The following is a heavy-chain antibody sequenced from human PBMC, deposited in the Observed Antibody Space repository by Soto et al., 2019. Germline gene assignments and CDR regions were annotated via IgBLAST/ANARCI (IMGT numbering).Heavy chain of an antibody. V-gene: IGHV1-3*01. CDR3: ARGLNVYYFDF. J-gene: IGHJ4*02. CDR2: INAGNGNT. Sequence: ASVKVSCKASGYAFTSYSIHWVRQAPGQRLEWMGWINAGNGNTKYSQKFQGRVTITRDTSASTAYMELSSLRSEDTAVYYCARGLNVYYFDFWGQGTLVTVS. CDR1: GYAFTSYS. D-gene: IGHD3-16*01.